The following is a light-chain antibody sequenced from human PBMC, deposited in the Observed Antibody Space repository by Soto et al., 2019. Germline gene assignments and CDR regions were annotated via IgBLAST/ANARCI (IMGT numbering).Light chain of an antibody. V-gene: IGKV3-15*01. CDR1: QSVSSN. J-gene: IGKJ1*01. CDR2: GAS. CDR3: QQYNNWPRT. Sequence: EIVMTQSPATLSVCPWERATLWCRASQSVSSNLAWYQQKPGQAPRLLIYGASTRATGIPARFSGSGSGTEFTLTISSLQSEDFAVYYCQQYNNWPRTFGQGTKVDIK.